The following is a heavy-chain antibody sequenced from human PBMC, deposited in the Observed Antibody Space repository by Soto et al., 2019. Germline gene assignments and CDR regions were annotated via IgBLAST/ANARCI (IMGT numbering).Heavy chain of an antibody. CDR1: GGTFSNYA. D-gene: IGHD6-19*01. J-gene: IGHJ6*02. CDR2: IVPIFGTT. Sequence: QVQLVQSGAEVKKPGSSVKVSCKVSGGTFSNYAIDWVRLAPGHGLEWMGGIVPIFGTTYYTQKFQGRAPIIADESTTTADLEMSSLRSEDTAIYYCARVEAVAGLYNYHGLDVWGQGTAVTVSS. CDR3: ARVEAVAGLYNYHGLDV. V-gene: IGHV1-69*12.